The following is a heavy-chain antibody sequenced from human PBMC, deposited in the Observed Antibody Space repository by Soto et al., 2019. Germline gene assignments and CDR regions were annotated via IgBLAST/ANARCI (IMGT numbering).Heavy chain of an antibody. CDR2: ISGSGGST. CDR3: AKDNRPIVVDAIFDY. V-gene: IGHV3-23*01. Sequence: PGGSLRLSCAASGFTFSSYAMSWVRQAPGKGLEWVSAISGSGGSTYYADSVKGRFTISRDNSKNTLYLQMSSLRAEDTAVYYCAKDNRPIVVDAIFDYWGQGTLVTVSS. D-gene: IGHD3-22*01. J-gene: IGHJ4*02. CDR1: GFTFSSYA.